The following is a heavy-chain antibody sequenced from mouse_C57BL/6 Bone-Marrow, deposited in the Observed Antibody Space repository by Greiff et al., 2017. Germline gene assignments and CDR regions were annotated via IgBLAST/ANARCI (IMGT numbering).Heavy chain of an antibody. J-gene: IGHJ1*03. CDR2: IYPGDGDT. D-gene: IGHD1-1*01. Sequence: QVQLQQSGPELVKPGASVKISCKASGYAFSSSWMNWVKQRPGEGLEWIGRIYPGDGDTNYNGKFKGKATLTADKSSSTAYMQLSSLTSEDSAVYFCARHYYGSSSYWYFDVWGTGTTVTVSS. CDR1: GYAFSSSW. CDR3: ARHYYGSSSYWYFDV. V-gene: IGHV1-82*01.